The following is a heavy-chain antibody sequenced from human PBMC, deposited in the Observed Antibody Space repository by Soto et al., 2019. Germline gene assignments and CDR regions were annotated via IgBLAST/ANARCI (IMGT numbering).Heavy chain of an antibody. V-gene: IGHV4-39*01. J-gene: IGHJ6*02. Sequence: QLQLQESGPGLVKPSETLSLTCTVSGGSISSSSYYWGWIRQPPGKGLEWIGCIYYSGSTYYIPSLKSRVTKSVDTAKDQFSLELNSVTAADTAVYYCARRCSSWYLYYYCMDVWGQGTTVTVSS. CDR2: IYYSGST. CDR3: ARRCSSWYLYYYCMDV. CDR1: GGSISSSSYY. D-gene: IGHD6-13*01.